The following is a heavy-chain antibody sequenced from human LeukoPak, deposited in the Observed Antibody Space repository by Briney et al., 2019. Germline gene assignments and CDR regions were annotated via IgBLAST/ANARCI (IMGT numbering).Heavy chain of an antibody. D-gene: IGHD3-3*01. V-gene: IGHV5-51*01. J-gene: IGHJ4*02. CDR2: IYPGDSDT. CDR3: ARQETISPLDY. Sequence: GESLKISCKGSGYRFTNYWIAWVRQMPGKGLEWMGIIYPGDSDTRHSPSFQGQVTISADKSISTAYLHWSSLKASDTAMYYCARQETISPLDYWGQGTLVTVSS. CDR1: GYRFTNYW.